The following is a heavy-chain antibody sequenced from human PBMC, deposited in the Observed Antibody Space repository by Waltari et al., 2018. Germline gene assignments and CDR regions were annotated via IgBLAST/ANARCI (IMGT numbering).Heavy chain of an antibody. V-gene: IGHV4-34*01. CDR1: GGSFSGSY. CDR3: ARDHYGAGDY. D-gene: IGHD4-17*01. Sequence: QVQLQQWGAGLLKPSETLSLTCAVYGGSFSGSYWSWIRQPPGKGLEWIGESNHSGSTNDNPSRKSRVTISVDTSKNQFSLKLSSVTAADTAVYYGARDHYGAGDYWGQGTLVTVAS. J-gene: IGHJ4*02. CDR2: SNHSGST.